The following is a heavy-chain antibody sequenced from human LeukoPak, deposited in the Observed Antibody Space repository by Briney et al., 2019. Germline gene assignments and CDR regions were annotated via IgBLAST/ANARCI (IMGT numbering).Heavy chain of an antibody. CDR3: ASLKNYYDSSGYLVTDAFDI. D-gene: IGHD3-22*01. CDR1: GYTFTGYY. CDR2: ISGYNGNT. V-gene: IGHV1-18*04. Sequence: ASVKVSCKASGYTFTGYYMHWVRQAPGQGLEWRGWISGYNGNTNYAQKLQGRVTMTTDTSTRTANKELRNLKADDTAVYYCASLKNYYDSSGYLVTDAFDIWGQGTMVTVSS. J-gene: IGHJ3*02.